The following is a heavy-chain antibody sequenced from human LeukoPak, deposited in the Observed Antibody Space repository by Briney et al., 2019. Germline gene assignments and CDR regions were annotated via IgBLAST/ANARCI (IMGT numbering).Heavy chain of an antibody. V-gene: IGHV3-74*01. CDR2: INSDGSST. D-gene: IGHD1-26*01. J-gene: IGHJ6*02. Sequence: GGSLRLSCAASGFTFSSYWMHWVRQAPGKGLVWVSRINSDGSSTYYADSVKGRFTISRDNSKNTLYLQMNSLRAEDTAVYYCAKDLAVGATFLPEIYYYYGMDVWGQGTTVTVSS. CDR1: GFTFSSYW. CDR3: AKDLAVGATFLPEIYYYYGMDV.